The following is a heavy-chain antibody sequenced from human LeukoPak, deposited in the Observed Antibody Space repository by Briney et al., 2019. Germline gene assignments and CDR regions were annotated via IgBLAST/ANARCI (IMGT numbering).Heavy chain of an antibody. CDR2: ISSNGGST. D-gene: IGHD3-16*01. J-gene: IGHJ3*02. V-gene: IGHV3-64*01. CDR1: GFTFSSYA. Sequence: GGSLRLSCAASGFTFSSYAMHWVRQAPGKGLEYVSAISSNGGSTYYANSVKGRFTISRDNSKNTLYLQMGSLRAEDMAVYYCARETLAEWDAFDIWGQGTMVTVSS. CDR3: ARETLAEWDAFDI.